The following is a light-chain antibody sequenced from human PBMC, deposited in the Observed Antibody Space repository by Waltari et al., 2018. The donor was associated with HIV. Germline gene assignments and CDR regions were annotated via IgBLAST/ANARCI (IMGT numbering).Light chain of an antibody. J-gene: IGLJ2*01. V-gene: IGLV1-44*01. CDR1: SSNIGSNS. Sequence: QSVLTQSPSASGTPGQRVIISCSGSSSNIGSNSVNWYQQLPGTAPKLLIYSNNERPPGVPDRFSGSKSGTSASLAISGLQSEDEADYHCAAWDDSLNGPVFVGGTKLTVL. CDR3: AAWDDSLNGPV. CDR2: SNN.